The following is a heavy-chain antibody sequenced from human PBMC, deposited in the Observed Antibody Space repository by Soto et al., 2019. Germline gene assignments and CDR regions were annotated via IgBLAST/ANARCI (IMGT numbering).Heavy chain of an antibody. Sequence: PGGSLRLSCAASGFTFSSYGMHWVRQAPGKGLEWVAVISYDGSNKYYADSVKGRFTISRDNSKNTLYLQMNSLRAEDTAVYYCAKSFPYVLLPFDYRGQGTLVTVSS. CDR3: AKSFPYVLLPFDY. D-gene: IGHD3-10*01. CDR2: ISYDGSNK. CDR1: GFTFSSYG. V-gene: IGHV3-30*18. J-gene: IGHJ4*02.